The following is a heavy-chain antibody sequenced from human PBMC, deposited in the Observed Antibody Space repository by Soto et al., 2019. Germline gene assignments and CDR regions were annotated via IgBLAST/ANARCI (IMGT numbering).Heavy chain of an antibody. CDR1: GGTFSTSL. J-gene: IGHJ4*02. D-gene: IGHD3-10*01. V-gene: IGHV1-69*01. Sequence: QVHLVQSGAEVKKPGPSVKVSCKASGGTFSTSLISWFRQTPGQGLAWVGGIIPIFGTPNYAQKFQGRVTTTAYESTTLAYMELNSLRSADTAMYHCERLYTDSDDGSYYCASWGQATQATVSS. CDR3: ERLYTDSDDGSYYCAS. CDR2: IIPIFGTP.